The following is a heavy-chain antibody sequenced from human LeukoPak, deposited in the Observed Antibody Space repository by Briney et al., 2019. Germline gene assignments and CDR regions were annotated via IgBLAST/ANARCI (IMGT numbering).Heavy chain of an antibody. CDR3: ARVGESGDGYNSFDY. V-gene: IGHV1-46*01. CDR2: INPSGGST. Sequence: ASVKVSCKASGYTFTSYYMHWVRQAPGQGPEWMGIINPSGGSTSYAQKFQGRVTMTRDTSTSTVYMELSSLRSEDTAVYYCARVGESGDGYNSFDYWGQGTLVTVSS. D-gene: IGHD5-24*01. CDR1: GYTFTSYY. J-gene: IGHJ4*02.